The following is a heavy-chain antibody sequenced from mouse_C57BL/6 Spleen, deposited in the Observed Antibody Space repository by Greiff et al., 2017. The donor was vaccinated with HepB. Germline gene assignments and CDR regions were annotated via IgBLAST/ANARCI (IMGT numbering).Heavy chain of an antibody. CDR2: LHPSDSDT. V-gene: IGHV1-74*01. Sequence: VQLQQPGAELLQPGASVKVSCKASGYTFTSYWLHWVKQRPGQGLEWIGRLHPSDSDTNYNQKFKGKATLTVDKSSSTAYMQLSSLTSEDSAVYYCAIVEDYYGSRPFAYWGQGTLVTVSA. CDR3: AIVEDYYGSRPFAY. CDR1: GYTFTSYW. D-gene: IGHD1-1*01. J-gene: IGHJ3*01.